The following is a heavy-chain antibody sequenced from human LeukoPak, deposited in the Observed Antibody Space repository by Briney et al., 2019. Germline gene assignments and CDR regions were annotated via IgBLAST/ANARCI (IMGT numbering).Heavy chain of an antibody. Sequence: GGSLRLSCAASGFTFSSYAMSWVRQAPGKGLEWVSAISGSGGSTYYADSVKGRFTISRDNAKNSLYLQMNSLRAEDTAVYYCARDDYYDSSGLTTWGQGTLVTVSS. CDR2: ISGSGGST. CDR1: GFTFSSYA. D-gene: IGHD3-22*01. V-gene: IGHV3-23*01. CDR3: ARDDYYDSSGLTT. J-gene: IGHJ5*02.